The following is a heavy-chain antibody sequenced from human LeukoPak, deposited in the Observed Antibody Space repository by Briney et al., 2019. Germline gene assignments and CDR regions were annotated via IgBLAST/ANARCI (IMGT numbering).Heavy chain of an antibody. CDR2: IYSDGRT. Sequence: PGGSLRLSCAASGFTVSSKSMSWVRQAPGKGLVWVSVIYSDGRTYYADSVKGRFSISRDNSKNTVYLQMNSLRVEDTAVYFCARTSGAVWFGDFDYWGQGTLVTVSS. CDR3: ARTSGAVWFGDFDY. D-gene: IGHD3-10*01. CDR1: GFTVSSKS. J-gene: IGHJ4*02. V-gene: IGHV3-66*01.